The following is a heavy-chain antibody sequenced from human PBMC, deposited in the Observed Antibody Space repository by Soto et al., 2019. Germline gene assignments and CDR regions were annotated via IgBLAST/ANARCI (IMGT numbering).Heavy chain of an antibody. V-gene: IGHV3-23*01. CDR1: GFPFSSYA. J-gene: IGHJ5*01. CDR2: ISGSGGST. Sequence: PGSSLTLTPAASGFPFSSYAMNKVRQAPGKGLEWVSAISGSGGSTYYADTVKGRFTISRDNSKNTLYLQMNTLRAGDTALYYFQKVRMIRGLTRATLFCDLRTIDRDS. CDR3: QKVRMIRGLTRATLFCDLRTIDRDS. D-gene: IGHD1-26*01.